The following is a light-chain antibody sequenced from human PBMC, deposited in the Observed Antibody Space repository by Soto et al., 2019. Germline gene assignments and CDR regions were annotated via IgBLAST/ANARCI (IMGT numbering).Light chain of an antibody. V-gene: IGKV1-33*01. CDR3: QKCDYLPI. Sequence: DIQMTQSPSSLSASVGDRVTITCQASHDITSYLNWYQHKPGKAPKLLIYDASILEAGVPSRFSGSGSGTDVTFAISSLQPEDVATYYWQKCDYLPIFGPGTTVDFK. CDR1: HDITSY. CDR2: DAS. J-gene: IGKJ3*01.